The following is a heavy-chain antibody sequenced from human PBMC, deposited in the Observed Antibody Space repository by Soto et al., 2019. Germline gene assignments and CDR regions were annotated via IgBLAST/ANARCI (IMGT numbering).Heavy chain of an antibody. CDR3: ARGVGGYPHN. CDR2: ITSGGGTT. CDR1: GFIFSRFG. V-gene: IGHV3-64*02. Sequence: GGSLRLSCAASGFIFSRFGMHWVRQARGKGQEHISSITSGGGTTYYADSVKGRFTISRDNSRNTLYRQMGSLRPEDMAVYYCARGVGGYPHNWGQGTVVTVSS. J-gene: IGHJ4*02. D-gene: IGHD1-1*01.